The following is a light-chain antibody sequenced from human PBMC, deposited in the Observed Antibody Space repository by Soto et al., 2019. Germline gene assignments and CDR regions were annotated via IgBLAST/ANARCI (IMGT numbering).Light chain of an antibody. Sequence: EIVLTQSPATLSLSPGERATLSCRASQSVSSYLAWYQQKPGQAPRLLIYDASNRATGIPARFSGSGSGTDFTLTISSLEPEDFAVYYCQQYGSSPRTFSQGTKLEIK. CDR3: QQYGSSPRT. CDR2: DAS. CDR1: QSVSSY. V-gene: IGKV3-11*01. J-gene: IGKJ2*01.